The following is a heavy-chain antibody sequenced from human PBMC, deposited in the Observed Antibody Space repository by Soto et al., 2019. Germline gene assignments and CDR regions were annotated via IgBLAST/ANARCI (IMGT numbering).Heavy chain of an antibody. CDR3: ARDRENYYDRSGYFVDFDY. J-gene: IGHJ4*02. D-gene: IGHD3-22*01. CDR2: ISSSSSYT. CDR1: GFTFSDYY. V-gene: IGHV3-11*05. Sequence: QVQLVESGGGLVKPGGSLRLSCAASGFTFSDYYMSWIRQAPGKGLEWVSYISSSSSYTNCADSVKGRFTISRDNAKNSLSPQMNSLRAEDTAVYYCARDRENYYDRSGYFVDFDYWGQGTLVTVSS.